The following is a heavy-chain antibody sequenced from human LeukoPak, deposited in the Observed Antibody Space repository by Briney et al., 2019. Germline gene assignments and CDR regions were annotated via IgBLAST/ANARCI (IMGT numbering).Heavy chain of an antibody. CDR2: INTDGSTT. CDR3: AKDGAVRKYQLLYSYYMDV. D-gene: IGHD2-2*01. J-gene: IGHJ6*03. V-gene: IGHV3-74*01. CDR1: GFTFSNHW. Sequence: PGRSLRLSCAASGFTFSNHWMHWVRQAPGKGLVWVSRINTDGSTTYYADSVKGRFTISRDNSKNTLYLLMNSLRAEDTAVYYCAKDGAVRKYQLLYSYYMDVWGKGTTVTVS.